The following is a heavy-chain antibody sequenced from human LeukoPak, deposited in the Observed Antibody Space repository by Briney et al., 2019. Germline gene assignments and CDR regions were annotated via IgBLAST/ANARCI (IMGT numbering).Heavy chain of an antibody. D-gene: IGHD6-19*01. CDR3: AKDRYSSGWYPDS. Sequence: GGSLRLSCAASGFTFSTYAKSWVRQAPGMRLEWVSGISGGGGSTYYADSVKGRFTISRDNSKNTLYLQMNSLRAEDTAVYHCAKDRYSSGWYPDSWGQGTVVTV. V-gene: IGHV3-23*01. CDR2: ISGGGGST. CDR1: GFTFSTYA. J-gene: IGHJ4*02.